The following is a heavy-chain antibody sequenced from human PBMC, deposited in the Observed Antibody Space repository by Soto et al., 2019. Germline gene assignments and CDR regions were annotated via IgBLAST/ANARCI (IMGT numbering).Heavy chain of an antibody. CDR3: ATSYCISTSCYSGGRGVFNWFDP. Sequence: GASVKVSCKVSGYTLTELSMHWVRQAPGKGLEWMGGFDPEDGETIFAQKFQGRVTMTEDTSTDTAYMELSSLRSEDTAVYYCATSYCISTSCYSGGRGVFNWFDPWGQGTLVTVSS. CDR2: FDPEDGET. D-gene: IGHD2-2*01. V-gene: IGHV1-24*01. CDR1: GYTLTELS. J-gene: IGHJ5*02.